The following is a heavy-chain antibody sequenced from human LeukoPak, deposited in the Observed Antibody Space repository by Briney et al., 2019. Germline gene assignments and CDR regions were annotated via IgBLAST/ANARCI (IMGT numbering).Heavy chain of an antibody. V-gene: IGHV4-34*01. J-gene: IGHJ4*02. Sequence: SETLSLTCAVYGGSFSGYYWSWIRQPPGKGLEWIGEINHSGSTNYNPSLKGRVTISVDTSKNQSSLKLSSVTAADTAVYYGAGGGDYYDSSGYYLLDYWGQGTLVTVSS. CDR1: GGSFSGYY. CDR3: AGGGDYYDSSGYYLLDY. CDR2: INHSGST. D-gene: IGHD3-22*01.